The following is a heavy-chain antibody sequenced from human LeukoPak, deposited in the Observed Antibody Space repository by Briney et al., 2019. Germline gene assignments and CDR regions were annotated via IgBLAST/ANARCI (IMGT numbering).Heavy chain of an antibody. CDR2: IYYTGIT. CDR1: GGSITSSNYY. CDR3: ARGLNYDGSGYYFDY. Sequence: PSETLSLTCTVSGGSITSSNYYWLWIRQPPGKGLEWIGSIYYTGITYYNPSLKSRVTISVDTSRNQCSLKLSSVTAADTAMYYCARGLNYDGSGYYFDYWGQGTQVTVSS. J-gene: IGHJ4*02. V-gene: IGHV4-39*07. D-gene: IGHD3-22*01.